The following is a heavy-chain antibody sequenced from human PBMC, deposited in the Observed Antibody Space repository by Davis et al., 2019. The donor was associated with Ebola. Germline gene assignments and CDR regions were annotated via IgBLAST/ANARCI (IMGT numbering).Heavy chain of an antibody. J-gene: IGHJ4*02. V-gene: IGHV3-21*01. Sequence: PGGSLRLSCAASGFTFDDYTIHWVRQAPGKGLEWVSSIDIFSRYMYYADSVKGRFTISRDSPENSVYLQMDSLRAEDTAVYFCARDPDHPPVSHYLDYWGQGTLVTVSS. CDR1: GFTFDDYT. CDR2: IDIFSRYM. CDR3: ARDPDHPPVSHYLDY. D-gene: IGHD1-14*01.